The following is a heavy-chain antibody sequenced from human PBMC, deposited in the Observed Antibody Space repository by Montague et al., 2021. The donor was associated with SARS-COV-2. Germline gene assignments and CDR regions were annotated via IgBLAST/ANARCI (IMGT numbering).Heavy chain of an antibody. CDR3: ARGRQHINMVVVVVTGGEYYFDF. CDR1: DVSFSDYS. D-gene: IGHD3-22*01. CDR2: INHRGST. V-gene: IGHV4-34*01. J-gene: IGHJ4*02. Sequence: SKTLSLTCAVYDVSFSDYSWTWIRQPPGKGLEWIGEINHRGSTNYNPSLKSRVTISVDTSKNQFSLKMTSVTAADTAVYYCARGRQHINMVVVVVTGGEYYFDFWGQGTLVAVSS.